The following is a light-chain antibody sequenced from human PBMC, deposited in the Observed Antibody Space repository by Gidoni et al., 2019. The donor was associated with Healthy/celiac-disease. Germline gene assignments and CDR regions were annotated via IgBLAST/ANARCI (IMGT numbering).Light chain of an antibody. CDR1: SSDVGAYNY. V-gene: IGLV2-14*01. CDR3: SSFTSSSTLV. Sequence: QSALTPPASVSGSPGQSITISCTGTSSDVGAYNYVSWHQQHPGKAPKFMIYDVSDRPSGISNRFSGPKSGNTASLTISGLQAEDEADYYCSSFTSSSTLVFGGGTKLTVL. CDR2: DVS. J-gene: IGLJ3*02.